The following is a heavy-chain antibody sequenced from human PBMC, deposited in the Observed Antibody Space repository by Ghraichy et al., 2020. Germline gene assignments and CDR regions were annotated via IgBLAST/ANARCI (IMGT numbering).Heavy chain of an antibody. CDR3: ARTDSSYWYFDL. Sequence: SETLSLTCTVSGGSISSYYWSWIRQPAGKGLEWIGRIYPSGSTNYNPSLKSRVTMSVDTSKNQFSLKLSSVTAADTAVYYCARTDSSYWYFDLWGRGTLVTVSS. CDR1: GGSISSYY. J-gene: IGHJ2*01. CDR2: IYPSGST. V-gene: IGHV4-4*07. D-gene: IGHD3-22*01.